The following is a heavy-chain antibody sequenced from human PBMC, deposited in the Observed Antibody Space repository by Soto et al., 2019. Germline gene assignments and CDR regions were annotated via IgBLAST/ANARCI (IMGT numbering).Heavy chain of an antibody. J-gene: IGHJ4*02. CDR3: ARDPDSSGYYYFDY. Sequence: EVQLVESGGGLVQPGGSLRLSCAASGFTFSSYAMHWVRQAPGKGLEYVSAISSYGGSTYYANSVKGRFTISRDNSKNTLYLQMDSLRAEDMAVYYCARDPDSSGYYYFDYWGQGTLVTVSS. V-gene: IGHV3-64*01. CDR2: ISSYGGST. CDR1: GFTFSSYA. D-gene: IGHD3-22*01.